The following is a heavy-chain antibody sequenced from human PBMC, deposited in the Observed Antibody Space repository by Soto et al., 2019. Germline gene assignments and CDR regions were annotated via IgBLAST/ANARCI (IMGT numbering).Heavy chain of an antibody. J-gene: IGHJ4*02. Sequence: QVQLVESGGGVVQPGTSLRLSCLVSGLPFSSHAMDWVRQAPGKGLEWLSIISSAGTFTYNAESVRGRFTISRDNSKNTLYLQMNNLRVEDTAVYYCVRVYVRQYDYWVQGTVVTVSS. CDR3: VRVYVRQYDY. D-gene: IGHD3-16*01. CDR1: GLPFSSHA. V-gene: IGHV3-30-3*01. CDR2: ISSAGTFT.